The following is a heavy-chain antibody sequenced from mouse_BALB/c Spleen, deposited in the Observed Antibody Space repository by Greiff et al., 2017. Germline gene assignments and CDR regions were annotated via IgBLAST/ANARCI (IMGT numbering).Heavy chain of an antibody. V-gene: IGHV5-9-4*01. Sequence: EVMLVESGGGLVKPGGSLKLSCAASGFTFSSYAMSWVRQSPEKRLEWVAEISSGGSYTYYPDTVTGRFTISRDNAKNTLYLEMSSLRSEDTAMYYCAREGGSSYAWFAYWGQGTLVTVSA. J-gene: IGHJ3*01. CDR1: GFTFSSYA. CDR3: AREGGSSYAWFAY. D-gene: IGHD1-1*01. CDR2: ISSGGSYT.